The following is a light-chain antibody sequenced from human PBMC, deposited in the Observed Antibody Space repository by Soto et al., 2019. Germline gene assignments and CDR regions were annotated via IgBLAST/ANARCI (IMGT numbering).Light chain of an antibody. CDR3: QSYDSSLSAPYV. J-gene: IGLJ1*01. V-gene: IGLV1-40*01. CDR2: DNN. Sequence: QSVLTQPPSVSGAPGQRVTISCTGSSSNIGAHSNVYWYQHLPGTAPKLLIYDNNNRPSGVPDRFSGSKSGTSASLAITGLQAEDEADYYCQSYDSSLSAPYVFGTGTKVTV. CDR1: SSNIGAHSN.